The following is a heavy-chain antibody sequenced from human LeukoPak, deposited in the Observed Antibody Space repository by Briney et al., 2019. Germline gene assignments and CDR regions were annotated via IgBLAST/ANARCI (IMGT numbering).Heavy chain of an antibody. D-gene: IGHD2-2*02. J-gene: IGHJ4*02. CDR1: GFTFSSYG. CDR2: IRYDGSKK. Sequence: GGSLRLSCAASGFTFSSYGMHWVRQAPGKGLEWVAFIRYDGSKKYYADSVKGRFTISRDNSKNTLYLQMNSLRAEDTAVYYCAKLYCSSTSCYKLLDYWGQGTLVTVSS. V-gene: IGHV3-30*02. CDR3: AKLYCSSTSCYKLLDY.